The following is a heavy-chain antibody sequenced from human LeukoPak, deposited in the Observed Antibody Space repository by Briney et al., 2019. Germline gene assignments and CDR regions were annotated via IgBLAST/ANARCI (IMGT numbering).Heavy chain of an antibody. CDR1: GFTFSSYG. D-gene: IGHD3-22*01. V-gene: IGHV3-23*01. CDR2: IIGSGGST. Sequence: GGTLRLSCAASGFTFSSYGMSWVRQAPGRGLGGASLIIGSGGSTYYADSVKGRFTISRDNSKNTLDLQMNSLRAEDTAVYYCARDRNNYYDSSGYPDAFDIWGQGTMVTVSS. CDR3: ARDRNNYYDSSGYPDAFDI. J-gene: IGHJ3*02.